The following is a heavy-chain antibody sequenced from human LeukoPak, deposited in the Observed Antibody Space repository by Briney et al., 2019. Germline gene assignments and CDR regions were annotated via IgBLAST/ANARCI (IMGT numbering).Heavy chain of an antibody. D-gene: IGHD3/OR15-3a*01. CDR3: AKVWTAYSDDYFDY. Sequence: GGSLRLSCAASGFTFSSYGMMGVRQAPGKGRECVSSISGSGGSTNHADSVKVRFTISRDNSKNTLYLQMNSLRAEDTAVYYCAKVWTAYSDDYFDYWGQGTLVTVSS. V-gene: IGHV3-23*01. J-gene: IGHJ4*02. CDR1: GFTFSSYG. CDR2: ISGSGGST.